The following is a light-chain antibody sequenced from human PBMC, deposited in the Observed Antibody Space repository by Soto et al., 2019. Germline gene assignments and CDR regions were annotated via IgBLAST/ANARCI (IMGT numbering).Light chain of an antibody. CDR2: EVN. Sequence: QSVLTQPPSASGSPGQSVTIACTGTSSDVGGYKYVSWYQQHPGKAPKLMIYEVNKRPSGVPDRFSGSKSGHTASLTVSGLQADAEADYFCSSYAGRNIVLFGGGTKLTVL. CDR1: SSDVGGYKY. V-gene: IGLV2-8*01. J-gene: IGLJ2*01. CDR3: SSYAGRNIVL.